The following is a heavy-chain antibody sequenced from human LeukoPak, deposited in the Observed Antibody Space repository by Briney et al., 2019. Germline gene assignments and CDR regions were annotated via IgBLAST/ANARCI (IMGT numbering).Heavy chain of an antibody. CDR2: INWNGGIT. Sequence: GGSLRLSCAVSGFTFDDFAMSWVRQTPGKGLEWVSRINWNGGITGYADSVKGRFTISRDNAKNSLYLQMNSLRAEDTALYYCARVGNGFSASFYFDYWGQGTLVTVSS. CDR3: ARVGNGFSASFYFDY. D-gene: IGHD1-1*01. J-gene: IGHJ4*02. CDR1: GFTFDDFA. V-gene: IGHV3-20*04.